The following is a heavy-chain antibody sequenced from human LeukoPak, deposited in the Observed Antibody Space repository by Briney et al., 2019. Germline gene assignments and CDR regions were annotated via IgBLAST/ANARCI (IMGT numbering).Heavy chain of an antibody. V-gene: IGHV4-39*01. CDR2: IYYSGST. Sequence: TSETLSLTCTVSGGSISSSSYYWGWIRQPPGKGLEWIGSIYYSGSTYYNPSLKSRVTISVDTSKNQFSLKLSSVTAADTAVYYCARQNYYDVYYFDYWGQGTLVTVSS. J-gene: IGHJ4*02. CDR3: ARQNYYDVYYFDY. CDR1: GGSISSSSYY. D-gene: IGHD3-22*01.